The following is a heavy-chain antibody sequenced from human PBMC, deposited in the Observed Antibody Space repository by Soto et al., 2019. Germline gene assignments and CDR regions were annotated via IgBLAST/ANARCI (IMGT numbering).Heavy chain of an antibody. CDR1: GFTFSTFW. Sequence: EVQVVESGGGLVQPGGSLRLSCAASGFTFSTFWMTWVRQPPGKGLQWVANIKGDGSERNYVDSVKGRFTISRDNAKNSLYLEMNILRVEDTAIYFCAVGGHVDYCGQGTLVTVSS. CDR3: AVGGHVDY. J-gene: IGHJ4*02. V-gene: IGHV3-7*03. CDR2: IKGDGSER. D-gene: IGHD3-16*01.